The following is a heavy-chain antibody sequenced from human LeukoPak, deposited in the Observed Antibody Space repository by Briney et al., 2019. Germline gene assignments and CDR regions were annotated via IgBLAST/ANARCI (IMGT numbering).Heavy chain of an antibody. CDR2: INGGGRNI. V-gene: IGHV3-74*01. CDR1: GFTFSSYS. J-gene: IGHJ6*02. CDR3: TRDLMDYDVSTGLHHYYMDV. D-gene: IGHD3-9*01. Sequence: GGSLRLSCAASGFTFSSYSMNWVRQAPGKGLVWVSRINGGGRNINYADSVRGRFTISRDNAKNTLYLQMNTLRVEDTAVYYCTRDLMDYDVSTGLHHYYMDVWGQGTTDTVSS.